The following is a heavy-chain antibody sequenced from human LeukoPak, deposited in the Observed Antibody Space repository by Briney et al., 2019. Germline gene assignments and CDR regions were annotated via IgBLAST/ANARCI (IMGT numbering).Heavy chain of an antibody. V-gene: IGHV3-21*01. CDR2: ISSRSSYI. Sequence: GGSLRLSCAASGFTFSSHSMNWVRQAPGKGLEWVSSISSRSSYIYYADSVKGRFTISRDNAKNSLYLQMNSLRAEDTAVYHCARGSSTHGEYYFDYWGQGTLVTVSS. J-gene: IGHJ4*02. D-gene: IGHD2-2*01. CDR3: ARGSSTHGEYYFDY. CDR1: GFTFSSHS.